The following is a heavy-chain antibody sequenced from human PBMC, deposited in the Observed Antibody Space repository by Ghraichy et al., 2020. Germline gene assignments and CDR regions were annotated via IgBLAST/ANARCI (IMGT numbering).Heavy chain of an antibody. Sequence: GGSLRLSCVVSGFTFSNYWMSWVRQTPGKGLECVANIKEDGSARFYVDSVKGRFTISRDNAKNSLYLQMNSLRVEDTAVYYCVRSVDYWGQGTLVTVSS. CDR3: VRSVDY. V-gene: IGHV3-7*04. J-gene: IGHJ4*02. CDR2: IKEDGSAR. CDR1: GFTFSNYW.